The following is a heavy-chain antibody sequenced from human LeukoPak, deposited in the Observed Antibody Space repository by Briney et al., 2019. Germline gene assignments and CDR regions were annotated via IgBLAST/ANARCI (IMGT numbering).Heavy chain of an antibody. CDR3: ARDWRAMNAYDI. CDR1: GFTSSSYW. D-gene: IGHD5-18*01. Sequence: GGSLRLSCAASGFTSSSYWMHWVRQASGEGLVWISRINTDGSSTTYADSVKGRFTISRDTAKNTLYLQMNSLRVEDTAMYYCARDWRAMNAYDIWGQGTMVTVSS. V-gene: IGHV3-74*01. CDR2: INTDGSST. J-gene: IGHJ3*02.